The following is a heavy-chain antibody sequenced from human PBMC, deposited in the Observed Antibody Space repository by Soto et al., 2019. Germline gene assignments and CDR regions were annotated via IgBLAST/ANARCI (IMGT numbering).Heavy chain of an antibody. Sequence: EVQLVESGGTLVQPGGSLRLSCAASGFTFSRFWMHWVRQAPGKGLEWVSRASPDGTSTSYADSVKGRFTISRDNAKNTLFMQMNSLRAEDTAVYYCTRHGSGDYFLFDPWGQGNLVTVSS. V-gene: IGHV3-74*01. J-gene: IGHJ5*02. CDR2: ASPDGTST. CDR1: GFTFSRFW. D-gene: IGHD4-17*01. CDR3: TRHGSGDYFLFDP.